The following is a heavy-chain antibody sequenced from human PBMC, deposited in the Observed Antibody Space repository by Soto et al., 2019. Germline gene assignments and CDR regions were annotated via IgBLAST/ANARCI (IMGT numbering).Heavy chain of an antibody. CDR2: INPSGGST. CDR3: PREPRTSSGYYYRTTGQPESAFDY. J-gene: IGHJ4*02. V-gene: IGHV1-46*01. D-gene: IGHD3-22*01. Sequence: ASVKVSCKASGYTFTSYYMHWVRQAPGQGLEWMGIINPSGGSTSYAQKFQGRVTMTRDTSTSTVYMELSSLRSEDTAVYYCPREPRTSSGYYYRTTGQPESAFDYWGQGTLVTVSS. CDR1: GYTFTSYY.